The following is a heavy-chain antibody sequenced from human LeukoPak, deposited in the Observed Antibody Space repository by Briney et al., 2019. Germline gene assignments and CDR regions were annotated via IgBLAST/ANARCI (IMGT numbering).Heavy chain of an antibody. CDR2: IIGSGSST. V-gene: IGHV3-23*01. CDR3: ARDRAQQLVLDF. CDR1: GFTFSRSA. Sequence: GGSLRLSCAASGFTFSRSAVSWVRQAPGKGLEWVSAIIGSGSSTYYADSVKGRFTISRDNSKNTLFLQMNSLRAEDTAVYYCARDRAQQLVLDFWGQGTLVTVSS. D-gene: IGHD6-13*01. J-gene: IGHJ4*02.